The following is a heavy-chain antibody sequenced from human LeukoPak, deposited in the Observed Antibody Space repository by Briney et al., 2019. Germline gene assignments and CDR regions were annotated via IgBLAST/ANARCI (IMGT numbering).Heavy chain of an antibody. CDR1: GGSIGTYY. J-gene: IGHJ6*03. CDR3: ARHIGGGIEDMDV. CDR2: IYVTGT. Sequence: PSETLSLTCTVSGGSIGTYYWSWVRQSPGTGLEWIGYIYVTGTTYHPHLQSRVTISVDRSRNQFFLKMTSVTAADTAVYYCARHIGGGIEDMDVWGRGTKVTVSS. D-gene: IGHD3-16*02. V-gene: IGHV4-59*08.